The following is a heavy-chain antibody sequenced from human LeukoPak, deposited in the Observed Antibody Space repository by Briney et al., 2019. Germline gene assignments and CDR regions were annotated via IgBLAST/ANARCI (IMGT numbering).Heavy chain of an antibody. CDR3: ARDRQQQLGAFDI. V-gene: IGHV1-69*05. J-gene: IGHJ3*02. CDR2: IIPIFGTA. D-gene: IGHD6-13*01. Sequence: GASVKVSCKASGGTFSSYAISWVRQAPGKGLEWMGRIIPIFGTANYARKFKGRFTITTDESTSTAYMELSSLRSEDTAVYYCARDRQQQLGAFDIWGQGTMVTVSS. CDR1: GGTFSSYA.